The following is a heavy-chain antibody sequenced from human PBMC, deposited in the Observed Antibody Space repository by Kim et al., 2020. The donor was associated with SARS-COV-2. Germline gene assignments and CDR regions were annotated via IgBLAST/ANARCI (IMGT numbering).Heavy chain of an antibody. D-gene: IGHD3-22*01. V-gene: IGHV4-39*07. Sequence: YNPSLKSRVALSVDTSENQFSLKVSSVTAADAAVYYCAGADTRYYYYAMDVWGQGTTVTVSS. CDR3: AGADTRYYYYAMDV. J-gene: IGHJ6*02.